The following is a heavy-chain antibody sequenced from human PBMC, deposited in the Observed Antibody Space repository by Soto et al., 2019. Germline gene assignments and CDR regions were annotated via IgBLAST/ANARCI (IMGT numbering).Heavy chain of an antibody. CDR3: AIGTLV. CDR2: VSYTGNT. V-gene: IGHV4-31*03. Sequence: QVLLQESGPGLMQPSQTLPLTCTVSGGSIGSGGYWWSWIRQHPGRGLEWIGFVSYTGNTQYNPSLKSRVNISVDTSTKQFSLKLSSVTAADTAVYYCAIGTLVWGQGTLVTVSS. J-gene: IGHJ4*02. D-gene: IGHD2-2*01. CDR1: GGSIGSGGYW.